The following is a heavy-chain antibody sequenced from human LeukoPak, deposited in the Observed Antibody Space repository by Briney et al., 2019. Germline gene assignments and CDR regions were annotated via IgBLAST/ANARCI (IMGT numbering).Heavy chain of an antibody. CDR3: AITWSETLSN. J-gene: IGHJ4*02. CDR1: GYSLSELS. CDR2: FDPENGER. D-gene: IGHD1-20*01. Sequence: GASVRVSCKVYGYSLSELSIYWVRQAPGKGLEWMGGFDPENGERVYEQKFQGRVTMTEDSTTDTAYMEMSGLTSEDTAFYYCAITWSETLSNWGQASLVTVSS. V-gene: IGHV1-24*01.